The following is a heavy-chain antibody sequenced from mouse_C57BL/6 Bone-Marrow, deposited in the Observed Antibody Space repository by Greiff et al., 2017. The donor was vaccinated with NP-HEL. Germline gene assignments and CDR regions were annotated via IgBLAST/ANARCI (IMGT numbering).Heavy chain of an antibody. Sequence: EVQVVESGGGLVQPGGSLKLSCAASGFTFSDYYMYWVRQTPEKRLEWVAYLSNGGGSTYYPDNVQGRFTISSDNAKNNLYLQISRLKSDDTAMDYCARQGYGYDRNWYCDVGGTGTTVSVSS. CDR3: ARQGYGYDRNWYCDV. D-gene: IGHD2-2*01. CDR1: GFTFSDYY. CDR2: LSNGGGST. V-gene: IGHV5-12*01. J-gene: IGHJ1*03.